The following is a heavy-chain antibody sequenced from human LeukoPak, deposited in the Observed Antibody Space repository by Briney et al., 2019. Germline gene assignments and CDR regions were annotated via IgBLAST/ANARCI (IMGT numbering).Heavy chain of an antibody. V-gene: IGHV3-15*01. CDR3: TTELVWFGVLAH. CDR2: IKSKTDGGTT. Sequence: GGSLRLSCAGSGFTFNNTWMTWVRQAPGKGLEWVGRIKSKTDGGTTDYAAPVKDRFTISRDDSKSTLYLQMNSLQTEDTGVYYCTTELVWFGVLAHWGQGTLATVSS. J-gene: IGHJ4*02. CDR1: GFTFNNTW. D-gene: IGHD3-10*01.